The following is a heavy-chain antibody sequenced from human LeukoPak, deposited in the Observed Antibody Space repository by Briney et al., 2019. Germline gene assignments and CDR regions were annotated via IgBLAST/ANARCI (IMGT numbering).Heavy chain of an antibody. CDR3: ARDRGRDGYNL. D-gene: IGHD5-24*01. V-gene: IGHV1-69*05. CDR2: IIPIFGTA. CDR1: GGIFSNYA. Sequence: SVKVSCKASGGIFSNYAITWVRQAPGQGLEWMGRIIPIFGTANYAQKFQGRVTITTDESTSTAYMELSSLRSEDTAVYYCARDRGRDGYNLWGQGTLVTVSS. J-gene: IGHJ4*02.